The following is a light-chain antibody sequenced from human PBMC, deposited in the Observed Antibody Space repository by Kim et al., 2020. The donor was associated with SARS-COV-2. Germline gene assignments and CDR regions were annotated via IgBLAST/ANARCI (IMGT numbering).Light chain of an antibody. J-gene: IGKJ1*01. CDR3: QQYNSYSPWT. Sequence: DIQMTQSPSTLSPSLGDRVTITCRASQSISSWLAWYQQKPGKAPKLLIYKASSLESGVPSRFSGSGSGTEFTLTISSLQPDDFATYYCQQYNSYSPWTFGQGTKVDIK. CDR1: QSISSW. CDR2: KAS. V-gene: IGKV1-5*03.